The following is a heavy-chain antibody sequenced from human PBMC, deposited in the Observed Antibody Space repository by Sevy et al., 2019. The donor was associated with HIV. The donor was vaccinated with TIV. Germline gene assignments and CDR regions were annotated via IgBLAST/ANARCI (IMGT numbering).Heavy chain of an antibody. V-gene: IGHV3-21*06. CDR3: ARDIATYSTGSYIRYFDY. J-gene: IGHJ4*02. Sequence: GGSLRLSCAASGFTFSRYTMHWVRQAPGKGLEWVSSITSDATYISYAHPLRGRFTISRDNAKNSLFLQMSSLRAEVTAVYFCARDIATYSTGSYIRYFDYWGQGTLVTVSS. CDR2: ITSDATYI. CDR1: GFTFSRYT. D-gene: IGHD6-19*01.